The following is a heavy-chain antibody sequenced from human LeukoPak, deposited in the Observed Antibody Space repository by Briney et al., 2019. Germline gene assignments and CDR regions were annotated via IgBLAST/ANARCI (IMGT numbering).Heavy chain of an antibody. D-gene: IGHD6-19*01. CDR2: ISPNSGGT. J-gene: IGHJ4*02. CDR3: ARDGPVAGTNDY. CDR1: GGTFSSYA. Sequence: ASVKVSCKASGGTFSSYAISWVRQAPGQGLEWMGWISPNSGGTNYAQKFQGGVTMTRDTSISTAYMELSRLRSDDTAVYYCARDGPVAGTNDYWGQGTLVTVSS. V-gene: IGHV1-2*02.